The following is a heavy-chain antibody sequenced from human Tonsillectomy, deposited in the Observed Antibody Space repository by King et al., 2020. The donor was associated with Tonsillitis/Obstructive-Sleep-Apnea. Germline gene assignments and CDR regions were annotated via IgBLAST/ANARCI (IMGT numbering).Heavy chain of an antibody. V-gene: IGHV3-53*01. CDR2: IYSGGST. Sequence: VQLVESGGGLIQPGGSLRLSCAASGFTVSSSYMSWVRQAPGKGLEWVSVIYSGGSTYYADSVQGRFTISRDNSKNTVYLQLKSLRAEDTALYYCARDARYSSNWYAALDIWGRGTMVTVSS. D-gene: IGHD6-13*01. J-gene: IGHJ3*02. CDR1: GFTVSSSY. CDR3: ARDARYSSNWYAALDI.